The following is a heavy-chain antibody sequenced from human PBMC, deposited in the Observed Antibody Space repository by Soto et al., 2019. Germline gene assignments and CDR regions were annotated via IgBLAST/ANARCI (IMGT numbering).Heavy chain of an antibody. CDR3: ARDFRYSSSSGYYAFVI. J-gene: IGHJ3*02. CDR1: GGSISSSSYY. D-gene: IGHD3-22*01. Sequence: SETLSLTCTVSGGSISSSSYYWGWIRQPPGKGLEWIGSIYYSGSTYYNPSLKSRVTISVDTSKNQFSLKLSSVTAADTAVYYCARDFRYSSSSGYYAFVIWGQGTMVTVSS. CDR2: IYYSGST. V-gene: IGHV4-39*07.